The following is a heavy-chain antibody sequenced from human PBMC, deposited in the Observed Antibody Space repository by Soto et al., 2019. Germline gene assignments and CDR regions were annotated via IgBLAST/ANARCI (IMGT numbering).Heavy chain of an antibody. Sequence: QVQLQESGPGLVKPSETLSLTCTVSGGSISSYYWSWIRQPPGKGLEWIGYIDYRGSTNYNPTPTXRXXISGDTSRTQCPLKLNTVTAADTAVYYCARLRGKTSPDCDQWGQGTLVTVSP. J-gene: IGHJ4*02. CDR3: ARLRGKTSPDCDQ. CDR1: GGSISSYY. V-gene: IGHV4-59*08. D-gene: IGHD3-10*01. CDR2: IDYRGST.